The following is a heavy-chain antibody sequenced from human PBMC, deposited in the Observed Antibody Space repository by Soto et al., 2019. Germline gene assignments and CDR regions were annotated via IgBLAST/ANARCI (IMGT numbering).Heavy chain of an antibody. CDR1: GFTFSSYA. CDR3: AKDRAVSSGWDS. D-gene: IGHD6-19*01. J-gene: IGHJ4*02. CDR2: ISSGGGGRI. V-gene: IGHV3-23*04. Sequence: EPLMVASGGGVVQAGESLTLSCEGFGFTFSSYAMSWVRQAPGKGLEWVADISSGGGGRIFYADAVKGRFSISRDNSKNTLYLQMNNLRGDDTALYYCAKDRAVSSGWDSWGQGVEVAVSS.